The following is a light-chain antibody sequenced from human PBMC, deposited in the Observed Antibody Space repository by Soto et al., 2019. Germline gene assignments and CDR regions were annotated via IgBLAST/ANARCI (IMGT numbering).Light chain of an antibody. Sequence: QSALTQPPSASGSPGQSVTISCTGTTSDVGGYNYVSWYQQHPGKAPKLMIYEVSKRPSGVPDRFSGSKSGNTASLTVSGHQAEDEADYYCSSYAGSNIVFGTGTKVTVL. V-gene: IGLV2-8*01. CDR1: TSDVGGYNY. CDR2: EVS. CDR3: SSYAGSNIV. J-gene: IGLJ1*01.